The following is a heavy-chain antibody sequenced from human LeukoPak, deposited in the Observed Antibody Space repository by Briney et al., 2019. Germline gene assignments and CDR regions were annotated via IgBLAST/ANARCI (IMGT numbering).Heavy chain of an antibody. CDR2: IIPIFGTA. D-gene: IGHD2-15*01. J-gene: IGHJ6*02. Sequence: GASVKVSCKASGGTFSSYAISWVRQAPGQGLEWMGGIIPIFGTANYAQKFQGRDTITADESTSTAYMELRSLSSDDTAVYYCGRGPKAGGPHHDMDVWGRGTTVTVSS. CDR3: GRGPKAGGPHHDMDV. V-gene: IGHV1-69*13. CDR1: GGTFSSYA.